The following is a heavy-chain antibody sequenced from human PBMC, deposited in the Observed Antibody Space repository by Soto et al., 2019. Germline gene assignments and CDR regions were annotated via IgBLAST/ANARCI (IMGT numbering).Heavy chain of an antibody. CDR2: ISSSSSYI. Sequence: EVQLVESGGGLVKPGGSLRLSCAASGFTFSSYSMNWVRQAPGKGLEWVSSISSSSSYIYYADSVKGRFTISRDNAKNSLYLQMNSLRAEDTAVYYCARVSYSSSWYREGGCYYGMDVWGQGTTVTVSS. CDR1: GFTFSSYS. J-gene: IGHJ6*02. D-gene: IGHD6-13*01. V-gene: IGHV3-21*01. CDR3: ARVSYSSSWYREGGCYYGMDV.